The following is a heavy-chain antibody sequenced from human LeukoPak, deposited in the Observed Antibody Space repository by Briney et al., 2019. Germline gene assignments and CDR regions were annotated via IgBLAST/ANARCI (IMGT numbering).Heavy chain of an antibody. D-gene: IGHD6-19*01. CDR3: ARGGGVGAVADHFHY. V-gene: IGHV1-18*01. Sequence: ASVKVSCKASGYIFTSYAISWVRQAPGQGLEWMGWISAYNGNTDYAQKLQGRVTMTTDTSTSTAYMELRSLRSDDTAVYYCARGGGVGAVADHFHYWGQGTLVTVPS. J-gene: IGHJ4*02. CDR2: ISAYNGNT. CDR1: GYIFTSYA.